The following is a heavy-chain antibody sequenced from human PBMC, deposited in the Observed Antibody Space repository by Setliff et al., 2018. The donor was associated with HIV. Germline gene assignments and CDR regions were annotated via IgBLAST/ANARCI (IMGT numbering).Heavy chain of an antibody. CDR2: VITILDIT. V-gene: IGHV1-69*10. J-gene: IGHJ3*02. Sequence: SVKVSCKTSGGTSNTYAINWVRQAPGQGLEWMGQVITILDITSYAQKFQGRVTITADESTNTMYMELSSLRSDDTAVYYCAGPRGDEAFDIWGQGAMVTVSS. CDR3: AGPRGDEAFDI. CDR1: GGTSNTYA. D-gene: IGHD3-10*01.